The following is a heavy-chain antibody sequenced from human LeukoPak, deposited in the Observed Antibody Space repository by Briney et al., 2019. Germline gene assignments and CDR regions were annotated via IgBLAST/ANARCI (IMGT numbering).Heavy chain of an antibody. V-gene: IGHV3-7*04. CDR1: GFTFTNDF. CDR3: ARGRGWTYDS. J-gene: IGHJ4*02. Sequence: GGSLRLSCAASGFTFTNDFMTWVRQAPGKGLEWVANMRVDGTDIHYADSVKGRFTNSSDNARNSLYLQMNTLRADDTAVYYCARGRGWTYDSWGRGTLVTVSS. D-gene: IGHD6-19*01. CDR2: MRVDGTDI.